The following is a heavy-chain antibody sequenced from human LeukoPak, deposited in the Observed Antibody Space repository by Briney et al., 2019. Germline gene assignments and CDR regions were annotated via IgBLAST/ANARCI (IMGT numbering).Heavy chain of an antibody. D-gene: IGHD6-13*01. Sequence: GGSLRLSCAASGFSFSSYSMNWARQSPGKGLEWDSYISSSSSTISYADSVKGRFTISRDNAKNSLYLQMNSLRAEDTAVYYCARDEPGGIAAAGNAFDIWGQGTMVTVSS. CDR3: ARDEPGGIAAAGNAFDI. J-gene: IGHJ3*02. V-gene: IGHV3-48*01. CDR1: GFSFSSYS. CDR2: ISSSSSTI.